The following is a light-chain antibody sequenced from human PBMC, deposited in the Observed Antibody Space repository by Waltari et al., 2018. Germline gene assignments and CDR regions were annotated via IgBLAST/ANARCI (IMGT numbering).Light chain of an antibody. Sequence: EIVMTQSPATLSVPPGERATLSCRASQSVSNNLAWYQQKPGQAPRLRFYAASTRASGVPDRFSGSGSGTEFTLTITSLQSEDFAVYYCHQYNNWPRTFGQGTKLEIK. J-gene: IGKJ2*01. CDR1: QSVSNN. CDR2: AAS. V-gene: IGKV3-15*01. CDR3: HQYNNWPRT.